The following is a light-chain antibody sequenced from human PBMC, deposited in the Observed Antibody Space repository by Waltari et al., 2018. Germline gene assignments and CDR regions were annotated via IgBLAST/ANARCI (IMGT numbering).Light chain of an antibody. CDR3: QQYNRYSPRLT. CDR1: QSISSW. CDR2: KAS. V-gene: IGKV1-5*03. Sequence: DIQMTQSPSTLSASVGDRVTITCRASQSISSWLAWYQQKPGKAPKLLIYKASSLESGVPSRFSGSGSGTEFTLTISSLQPDDFATYYCQQYNRYSPRLTFGGGTKVEIK. J-gene: IGKJ4*01.